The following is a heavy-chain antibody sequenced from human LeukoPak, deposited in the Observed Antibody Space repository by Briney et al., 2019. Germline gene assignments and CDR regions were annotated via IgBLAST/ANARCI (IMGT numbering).Heavy chain of an antibody. J-gene: IGHJ4*02. CDR2: ISSSGSTI. CDR1: GITLSNYG. V-gene: IGHV3-11*01. D-gene: IGHD1-26*01. CDR3: ARGYRPYYFDY. Sequence: GGSLRLSCAVSGITLSNYGMSWVRQAPGKGLEWVSYISSSGSTIYYADSVKGRFTISRDNAKNSLYLQMNSLRAEDTAVYYCARGYRPYYFDYWGQGTLVTVSS.